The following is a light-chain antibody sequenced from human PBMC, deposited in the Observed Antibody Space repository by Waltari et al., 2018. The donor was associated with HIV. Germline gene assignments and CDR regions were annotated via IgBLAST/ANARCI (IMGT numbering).Light chain of an antibody. Sequence: TSSDVGGYNYVSWYQQHPGKAPKLMIYDVSYRHSGVSNRFPGSKSGNTASLTISGLQAEDEADYYCSSYTSSSTLYVVFGGGTKLTLL. CDR3: SSYTSSSTLYVV. V-gene: IGLV2-14*04. J-gene: IGLJ2*01. CDR2: DVS. CDR1: SSDVGGYNY.